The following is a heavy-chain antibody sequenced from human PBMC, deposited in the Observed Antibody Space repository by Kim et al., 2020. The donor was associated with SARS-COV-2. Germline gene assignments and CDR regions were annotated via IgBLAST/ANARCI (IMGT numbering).Heavy chain of an antibody. J-gene: IGHJ4*02. Sequence: SETLSLTCTVSGGSISSYYWSWIRQPPGKGLEWIGYIYYSGSTNYNPSLKGRVTISVDTSKNQFSLKLSSVTAADTAVYYCARGTMERWLRSGYYFDYWGQGTLVTVSS. CDR3: ARGTMERWLRSGYYFDY. CDR1: GGSISSYY. CDR2: IYYSGST. V-gene: IGHV4-59*01. D-gene: IGHD5-12*01.